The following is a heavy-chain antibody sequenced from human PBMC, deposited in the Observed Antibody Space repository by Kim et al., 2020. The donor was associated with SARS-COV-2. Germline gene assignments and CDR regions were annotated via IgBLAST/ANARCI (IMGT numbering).Heavy chain of an antibody. Sequence: GGSLRLSCAASGFTFSSYAMHWVRQAPGKGLEWVAVISYDGSNKYYADSVKGRFTISRDNSKNTLYLQMNSLRAEDTAVYYCAREGGYTWGDYWGQGTLVTVSS. J-gene: IGHJ4*02. CDR2: ISYDGSNK. CDR3: AREGGYTWGDY. D-gene: IGHD5-12*01. CDR1: GFTFSSYA. V-gene: IGHV3-30-3*01.